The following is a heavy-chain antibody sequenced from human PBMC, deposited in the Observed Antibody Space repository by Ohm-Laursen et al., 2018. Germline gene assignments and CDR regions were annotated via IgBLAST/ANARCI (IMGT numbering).Heavy chain of an antibody. CDR2: ISYDGSNK. J-gene: IGHJ4*02. V-gene: IGHV3-30*18. Sequence: SLRLSCTASGFTFSSYGMHWVRQAPGKGLEWVAVISYDGSNKYYADSVKGRFTISRDNSKNTLYLQMNSLRAEDTAVYYCAKDSARFGAYEGVGVLDYWGQGTLVTVSS. CDR1: GFTFSSYG. D-gene: IGHD3-16*01. CDR3: AKDSARFGAYEGVGVLDY.